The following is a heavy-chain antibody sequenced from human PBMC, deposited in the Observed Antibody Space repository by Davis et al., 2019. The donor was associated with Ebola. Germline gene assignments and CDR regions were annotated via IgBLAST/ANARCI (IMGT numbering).Heavy chain of an antibody. J-gene: IGHJ5*02. CDR2: LNPNSGNP. V-gene: IGHV1-8*01. CDR3: ARAQGFSHDHYNTHDT. Sequence: ASVKVSCKASGYSFPNYDINWIRQAPRQGLEWIGRLNPNSGNPAYAPKFQGRVTMTRATAISTAYMELSSLSSDDTAVYFCARAQGFSHDHYNTHDTWGQGTQVTVSS. CDR1: GYSFPNYD. D-gene: IGHD3-10*01.